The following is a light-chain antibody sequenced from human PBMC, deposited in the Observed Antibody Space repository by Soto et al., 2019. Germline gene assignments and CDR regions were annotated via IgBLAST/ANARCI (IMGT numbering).Light chain of an antibody. Sequence: QSALTQPASVSGSPGQSITISCTGTSSDVGGYDCVCWYQQHPGKAPKLIIYAVTNRPSGVSNRFSGSKSGNTASLSISGLQAEDEADYYCSSYTSSGTVLFGGGTKLTVL. J-gene: IGLJ2*01. CDR1: SSDVGGYDC. V-gene: IGLV2-14*03. CDR3: SSYTSSGTVL. CDR2: AVT.